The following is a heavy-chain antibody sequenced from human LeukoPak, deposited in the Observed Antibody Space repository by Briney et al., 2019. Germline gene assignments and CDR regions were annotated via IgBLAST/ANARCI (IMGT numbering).Heavy chain of an antibody. CDR2: ISGSGGST. Sequence: PGGSLRLSCAASGFTFSSYAMSWVRQAPGKGLEWVSAISGSGGSTYYADSVKGRFTISRDNPKNTLHLQMNSLRAEDTAVYYCAKDLLLNYYDSSGSAEYFQHWGQGTLVTVSS. CDR3: AKDLLLNYYDSSGSAEYFQH. D-gene: IGHD3-22*01. J-gene: IGHJ1*01. V-gene: IGHV3-23*01. CDR1: GFTFSSYA.